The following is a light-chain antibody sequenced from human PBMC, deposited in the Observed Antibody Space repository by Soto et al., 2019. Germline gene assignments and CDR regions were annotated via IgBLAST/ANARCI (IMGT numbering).Light chain of an antibody. CDR1: SGHSSYA. Sequence: QLVLTQSPSASASLGASVKLTCTLSSGHSSYAIAWHQQQPEKGPRYLMKLNSDGSHSKWDGIPDRFSGSSSGAERYLIISSLQSEDEADYYCQTWGTGIHVFGTGTKLTVL. V-gene: IGLV4-69*01. J-gene: IGLJ1*01. CDR2: LNSDGSH. CDR3: QTWGTGIHV.